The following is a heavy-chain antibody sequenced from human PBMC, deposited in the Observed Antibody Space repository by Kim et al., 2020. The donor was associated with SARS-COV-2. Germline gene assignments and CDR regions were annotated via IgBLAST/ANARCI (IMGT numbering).Heavy chain of an antibody. J-gene: IGHJ3*01. Sequence: YYADSVKGRFTVSRDNSNNALHLQMNSLSADDTAVYYCAGQWLLLGAFDFWGQGTMVTVSS. D-gene: IGHD6-19*01. V-gene: IGHV3-23*01. CDR3: AGQWLLLGAFDF.